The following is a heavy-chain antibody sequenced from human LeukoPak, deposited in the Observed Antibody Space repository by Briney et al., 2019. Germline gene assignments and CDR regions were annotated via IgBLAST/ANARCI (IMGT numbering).Heavy chain of an antibody. J-gene: IGHJ3*02. Sequence: SETLSLTCTVSGGSISSSSYYWGWIRQAPGKGLEWIGSIYRGGSIYYNPSLKSRVTISVDTSKNQFSLKLSSVTAADTAVYYCAGYDFWSGSPFDIWGQGIMVTVSS. CDR3: AGYDFWSGSPFDI. CDR1: GGSISSSSYY. CDR2: IYRGGSI. V-gene: IGHV4-39*07. D-gene: IGHD3-3*01.